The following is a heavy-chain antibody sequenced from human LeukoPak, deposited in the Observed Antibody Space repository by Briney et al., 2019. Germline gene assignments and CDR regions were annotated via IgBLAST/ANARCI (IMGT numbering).Heavy chain of an antibody. Sequence: PGGSLRLSCAASGFTFSSYAMSWVRQAPGKGLEWVSAISGSGGSTYYADSVKGRFTISRDNSKNTLYLQMNSLRAEDTAVYYCAKPQSTMVRGAKALLLYGMDVWGQGTTVTVSS. J-gene: IGHJ6*02. V-gene: IGHV3-23*01. CDR1: GFTFSSYA. CDR2: ISGSGGST. CDR3: AKPQSTMVRGAKALLLYGMDV. D-gene: IGHD3-10*01.